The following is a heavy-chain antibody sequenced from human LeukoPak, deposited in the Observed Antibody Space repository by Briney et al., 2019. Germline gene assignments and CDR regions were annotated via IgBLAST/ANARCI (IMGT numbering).Heavy chain of an antibody. Sequence: SETLSLNCTVSGGSISSSSYYWGWIRQPPGKGLEWIGSIYYSGSTYYNPSLKSRVTISVDTSKNQFSLKLSSVTAADTAVYYCARLGREWLSSNWFDPWGQGTLVTVSS. CDR3: ARLGREWLSSNWFDP. J-gene: IGHJ5*02. D-gene: IGHD3-3*01. V-gene: IGHV4-39*01. CDR1: GGSISSSSYY. CDR2: IYYSGST.